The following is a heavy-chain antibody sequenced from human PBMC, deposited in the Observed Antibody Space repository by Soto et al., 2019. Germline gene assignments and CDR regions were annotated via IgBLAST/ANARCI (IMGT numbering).Heavy chain of an antibody. CDR3: ASTTYDSSAYYYWYLGL. D-gene: IGHD3-22*01. J-gene: IGHJ2*01. Sequence: QVELVQSGAEVKKPGSSVKVSCQASEDTFRNYAISWVRQAPGQGLAWMGGIIPIFGTANYAQKFQGRVTLSADTSATTVYVELSSLRSEDPAVYYCASTTYDSSAYYYWYLGLWGRGTLVTVSS. CDR2: IIPIFGTA. CDR1: EDTFRNYA. V-gene: IGHV1-69*06.